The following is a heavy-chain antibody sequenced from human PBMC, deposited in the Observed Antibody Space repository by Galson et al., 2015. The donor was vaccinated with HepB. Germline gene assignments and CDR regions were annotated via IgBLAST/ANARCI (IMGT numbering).Heavy chain of an antibody. CDR2: IRRKTYGGTT. J-gene: IGHJ4*02. Sequence: SLRLSCAASGFIFGDYDLNWFRQAPGKGLEWVGFIRRKTYGGTTEYAASVKGRFTISRDDSKSIAYLQMNSLKAEDTAVYYCTRYTTGGWGNYRRPFDYWGQGTLVTVSS. CDR1: GFIFGDYD. CDR3: TRYTTGGWGNYRRPFDY. D-gene: IGHD3-16*02. V-gene: IGHV3-49*03.